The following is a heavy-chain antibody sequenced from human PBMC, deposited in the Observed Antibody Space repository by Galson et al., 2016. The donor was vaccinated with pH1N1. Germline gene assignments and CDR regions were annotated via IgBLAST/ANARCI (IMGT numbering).Heavy chain of an antibody. D-gene: IGHD2-2*01. Sequence: SVKVSCKASGYSVTRYYMHWVRQAPGQGLEWMGIIDPGDGTTTYSQKFRGRITMTRDTPTNSVYMELSSLTAADTAVYYCARLDIVVGEHWYNGMDVWGQGTTATVSS. CDR1: GYSVTRYY. CDR2: IDPGDGTT. V-gene: IGHV1-46*01. CDR3: ARLDIVVGEHWYNGMDV. J-gene: IGHJ6*02.